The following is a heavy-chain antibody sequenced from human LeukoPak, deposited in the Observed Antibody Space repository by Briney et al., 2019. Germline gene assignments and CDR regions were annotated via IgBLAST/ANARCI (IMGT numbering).Heavy chain of an antibody. CDR3: ARVLSSSRRGRAFDI. Sequence: GGSLRLSCAASGFTFSSYDMHWVRQATGKGLEWVSAIGTAGDTYYPGSVKGRFTISRENAKNSLYLQMNSLRAGDTAVYYCARVLSSSRRGRAFDIWGQGTMVTVSS. CDR1: GFTFSSYD. V-gene: IGHV3-13*01. CDR2: IGTAGDT. J-gene: IGHJ3*02. D-gene: IGHD6-13*01.